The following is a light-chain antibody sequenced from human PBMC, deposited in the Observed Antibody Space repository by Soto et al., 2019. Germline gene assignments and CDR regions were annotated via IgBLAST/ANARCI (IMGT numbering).Light chain of an antibody. CDR2: EVY. Sequence: QSALTQPPSASGYPGQSVTISCTGTSTDIGGYNFVSWYQQQPGKAPTLLIYEVYKRPSGVPDRFSGSKSGNTASLTVSGLQADDEAYYYCTSFARSEDPCVVFGGGTKLTVL. J-gene: IGLJ2*01. CDR1: STDIGGYNF. CDR3: TSFARSEDPCVV. V-gene: IGLV2-8*01.